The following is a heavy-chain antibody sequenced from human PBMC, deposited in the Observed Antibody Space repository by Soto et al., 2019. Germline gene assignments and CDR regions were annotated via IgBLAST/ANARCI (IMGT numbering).Heavy chain of an antibody. Sequence: QVQLQESGPGLLKPSQTLSLTCNVSNGYINSGGFYWSWIRQHPGKGLEWIGYIFHSGSTLYNPSLNSRVSLSADTSKNQLSLNLRSGTVADTAVYYCARGGIAGHWFDPWGQGILVTVSS. CDR2: IFHSGST. CDR3: ARGGIAGHWFDP. CDR1: NGYINSGGFY. V-gene: IGHV4-31*03. D-gene: IGHD6-13*01. J-gene: IGHJ5*02.